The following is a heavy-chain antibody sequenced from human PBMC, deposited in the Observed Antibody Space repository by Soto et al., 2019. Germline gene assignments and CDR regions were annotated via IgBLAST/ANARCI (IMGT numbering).Heavy chain of an antibody. V-gene: IGHV3-21*05. Sequence: GGSLRLSCAACGFTLSNSWVNWACQAPGQGLEWVSYINQYGKITYYADSVKGRFTISRDDAKNSLFLQMDSLRAEDTALYYCARAAWSDEGWDHWGQGIPVTVSS. CDR2: INQYGKIT. D-gene: IGHD1-26*01. CDR3: ARAAWSDEGWDH. J-gene: IGHJ4*02. CDR1: GFTLSNSW.